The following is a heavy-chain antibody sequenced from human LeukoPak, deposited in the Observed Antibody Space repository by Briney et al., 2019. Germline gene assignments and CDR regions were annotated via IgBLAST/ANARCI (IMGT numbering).Heavy chain of an antibody. CDR1: GYTFTSYG. J-gene: IGHJ6*03. Sequence: ASVKVSCKASGYTFTSYGISWVRQAPGQGLEWMGWISAYNGNTNYAQKLQGRVTMITDTSTSTAYMKLRSLRSDDTAVYYCARRYDFWSGYPIYYYYYMDVWGKGTTVTVSS. V-gene: IGHV1-18*01. D-gene: IGHD3-3*01. CDR3: ARRYDFWSGYPIYYYYYMDV. CDR2: ISAYNGNT.